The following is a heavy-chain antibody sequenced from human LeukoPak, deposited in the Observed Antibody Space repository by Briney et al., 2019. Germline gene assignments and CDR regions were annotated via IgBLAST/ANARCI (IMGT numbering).Heavy chain of an antibody. CDR1: GFTFSSYE. CDR3: ARGGTQLTGDSSGAFDI. CDR2: ISSSGSTI. J-gene: IGHJ3*02. D-gene: IGHD7-27*01. Sequence: GGSLRLSCAASGFTFSSYEMSWVRQAPGKGLEWVSYISSSGSTIYYADSVKGRFTISRDNAKNSLYLQMNSLRAEDTAVYYCARGGTQLTGDSSGAFDIWGQGTMVTVSS. V-gene: IGHV3-48*03.